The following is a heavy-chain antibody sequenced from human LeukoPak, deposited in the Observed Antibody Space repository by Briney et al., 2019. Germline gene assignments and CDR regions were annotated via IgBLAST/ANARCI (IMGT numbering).Heavy chain of an antibody. CDR1: GFTFDDYG. V-gene: IGHV3-20*04. Sequence: GGSLRLSCAASGFTFDDYGMSWVRQAPGKGLEWVSGINWSGADTPCADSVKGRFTISRDNSKNTVYLQMNSLRAEDTAIYYCTRKTSGLNPFDFWGQGTLVTVSS. CDR3: TRKTSGLNPFDF. CDR2: INWSGADT. J-gene: IGHJ4*02.